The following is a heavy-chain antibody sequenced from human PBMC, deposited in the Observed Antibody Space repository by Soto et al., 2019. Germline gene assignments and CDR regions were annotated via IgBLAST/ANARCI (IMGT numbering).Heavy chain of an antibody. CDR1: GFTFSSYS. D-gene: IGHD2-15*01. V-gene: IGHV3-21*01. CDR3: SRSNGAHSNYFAF. Sequence: GGSLRLSCAASGFTFSSYSMVWVRQAPEKGLEWVSSIGGSSGHIYYADSLKGRFTISRDNAKNSLYLQMNSLRVDDTAVYYCSRSNGAHSNYFAFPAQGSLDTGSA. CDR2: IGGSSGHI. J-gene: IGHJ4*02.